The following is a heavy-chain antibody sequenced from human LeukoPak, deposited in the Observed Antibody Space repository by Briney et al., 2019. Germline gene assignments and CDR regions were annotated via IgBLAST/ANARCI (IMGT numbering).Heavy chain of an antibody. J-gene: IGHJ3*02. CDR2: IKEDGGQK. V-gene: IGHV3-7*01. CDR3: AKVNYDFWSGDAFDI. CDR1: GFTFSSYG. Sequence: GGTLRLSCAASGFTFSSYGMSWVRQAPGKGLEWVANIKEDGGQKNYVDSVKGRFTISRDNAKNSVYLQMNSLRAEDTAVYYCAKVNYDFWSGDAFDIWGQGTMVTVSS. D-gene: IGHD3-3*01.